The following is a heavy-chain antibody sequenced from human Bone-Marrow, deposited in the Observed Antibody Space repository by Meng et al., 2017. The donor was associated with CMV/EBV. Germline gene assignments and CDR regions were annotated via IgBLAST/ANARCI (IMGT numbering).Heavy chain of an antibody. V-gene: IGHV1-69*05. D-gene: IGHD3-3*01. Sequence: SVKVSCKASGGTFSSYAISWVRQAPGQGLEWMGGIIPIFGTANYAQKFQGRVTITTDESTSTAYMELSSLRSEDTAVYYCASSDYDFWSGYDYWGQGTLVTVSS. J-gene: IGHJ4*02. CDR1: GGTFSSYA. CDR3: ASSDYDFWSGYDY. CDR2: IIPIFGTA.